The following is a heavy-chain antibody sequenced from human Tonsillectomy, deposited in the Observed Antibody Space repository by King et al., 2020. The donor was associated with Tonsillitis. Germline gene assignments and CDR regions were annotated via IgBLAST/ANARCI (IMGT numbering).Heavy chain of an antibody. D-gene: IGHD2-2*02. CDR1: GYSFTSHW. V-gene: IGHV5-51*03. Sequence: VQLVESGAEVKKPGESLKISCKGSGYSFTSHWIGWVGQMPGKCLEWRGIIYPGDSATRYSPSFEGQVTISADKSISTAYQPWGSLKASDTAMYYCACHSSYCSSTSCYTGAFDIWGQGTMVTVSS. J-gene: IGHJ3*02. CDR3: ACHSSYCSSTSCYTGAFDI. CDR2: IYPGDSAT.